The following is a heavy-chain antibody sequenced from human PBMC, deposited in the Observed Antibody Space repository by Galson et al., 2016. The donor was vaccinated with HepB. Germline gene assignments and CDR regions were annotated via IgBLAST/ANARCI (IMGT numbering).Heavy chain of an antibody. CDR3: ARRPTERFDWKDADGFDV. V-gene: IGHV3-11*04. CDR1: GFTFSDYY. J-gene: IGHJ3*01. Sequence: SLRLSCAASGFTFSDYYMTWIRQAPGEGLEWVSYISSSGNTIYYADSVKGRFTISRDNARNSLYLQMNSLRAEDTAVYYCARRPTERFDWKDADGFDVWGQGTPVTVSS. CDR2: ISSSGNTI. D-gene: IGHD3-9*01.